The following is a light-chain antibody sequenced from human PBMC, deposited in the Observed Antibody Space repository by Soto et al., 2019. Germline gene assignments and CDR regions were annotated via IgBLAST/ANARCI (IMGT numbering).Light chain of an antibody. V-gene: IGLV2-14*01. CDR2: DVS. Sequence: QSVLTQPASVSGSPGQSITISCTGTSSDVGGYNYVSWYQQHPGKAPKLMIYDVSNRPSGVSNRFSGSKSGNTASQTISGLQAEDEADYYCSSYTSSSTGVFGTGTKVTVL. J-gene: IGLJ1*01. CDR1: SSDVGGYNY. CDR3: SSYTSSSTGV.